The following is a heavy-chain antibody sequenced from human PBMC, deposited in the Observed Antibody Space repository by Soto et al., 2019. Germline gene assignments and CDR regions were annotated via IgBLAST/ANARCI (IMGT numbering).Heavy chain of an antibody. CDR1: GFSFSSYA. D-gene: IGHD6-25*01. CDR2: ISGTGRST. Sequence: GSLRLSCAASGFSFSSYAMSWVRQAPGKGLDWVSTISGTGRSTYHADSVKGRFTISRDNSKNTVYLQLNSLRAEDTAVFYCAKDPSGYTDGYYYYYYMDVWGKGTTVTVSS. CDR3: AKDPSGYTDGYYYYYYMDV. V-gene: IGHV3-23*01. J-gene: IGHJ6*03.